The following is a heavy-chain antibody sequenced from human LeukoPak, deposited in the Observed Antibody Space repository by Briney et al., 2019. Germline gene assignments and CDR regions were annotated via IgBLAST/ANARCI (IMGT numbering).Heavy chain of an antibody. Sequence: GGSLRLSCAASGITVSGNYMSWVRQAPGKGLEWVSFIYIASNTYYADSVKGRFTISRDNSKNTLYLQMNSLRGEDTAVYYCARHDSSGNYYYGMDVWGQGTRSPSP. CDR3: ARHDSSGNYYYGMDV. J-gene: IGHJ6*02. CDR1: GITVSGNY. CDR2: IYIASNT. D-gene: IGHD3-22*01. V-gene: IGHV3-66*04.